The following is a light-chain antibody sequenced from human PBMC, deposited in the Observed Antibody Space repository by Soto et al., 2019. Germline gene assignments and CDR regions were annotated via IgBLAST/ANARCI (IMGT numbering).Light chain of an antibody. CDR2: GAS. CDR3: QQYGSSHHT. CDR1: QSVNNNY. V-gene: IGKV3-20*01. Sequence: EIALTQSPGTLSLSPGERATLSCRASQSVNNNYLAWFQEKPGQAPRLLIYGASSRATGIPDRFSGSGSGTDFTLTISRLEPEDFAVYYCQQYGSSHHTFGQGTKLEIK. J-gene: IGKJ2*01.